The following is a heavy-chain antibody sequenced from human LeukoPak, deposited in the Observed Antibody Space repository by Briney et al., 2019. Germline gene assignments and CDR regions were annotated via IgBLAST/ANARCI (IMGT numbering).Heavy chain of an antibody. V-gene: IGHV3-53*01. J-gene: IGHJ4*02. Sequence: PGGSLRLSCAVPGFTLISNYMSWVRQAPGKGLEWVSTIYSGGTTYYADSVKGRFTISRDNSKNTLYLQMDSLRAEDTAVYYCAREIGGALHYFDYLGQGTLVTVSS. D-gene: IGHD1-26*01. CDR3: AREIGGALHYFDY. CDR2: IYSGGTT. CDR1: GFTLISNY.